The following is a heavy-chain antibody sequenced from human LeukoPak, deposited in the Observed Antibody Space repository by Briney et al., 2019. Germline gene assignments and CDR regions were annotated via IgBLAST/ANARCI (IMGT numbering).Heavy chain of an antibody. CDR3: ARDPSYGDYAVIDY. D-gene: IGHD4-17*01. CDR1: GFTFSSYA. CDR2: IWSDGSNK. J-gene: IGHJ4*02. V-gene: IGHV3-33*08. Sequence: GGSLRLSCAASGFTFSSYAMSWVRQAPGKGLEWVAVIWSDGSNKYYADSVKGRFTISRDNSKNTLYLQMNSLRAEDTAVYYCARDPSYGDYAVIDYWGQGTLVTVPS.